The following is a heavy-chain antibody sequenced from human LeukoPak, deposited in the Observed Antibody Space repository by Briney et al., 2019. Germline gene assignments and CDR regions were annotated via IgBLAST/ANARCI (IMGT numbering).Heavy chain of an antibody. CDR3: AKGDYDSSGYFDY. CDR2: ISWNSGSI. CDR1: GFTFDDYA. J-gene: IGHJ4*02. D-gene: IGHD3-22*01. Sequence: PGGSLRLSCAASGFTFDDYAMHWVRQAPGKGLEWLSGISWNSGSIGYADSVKGRFTISRDNAKNSLYLQMNSLRAEDMALYYCAKGDYDSSGYFDYWGQGTLVTVSS. V-gene: IGHV3-9*03.